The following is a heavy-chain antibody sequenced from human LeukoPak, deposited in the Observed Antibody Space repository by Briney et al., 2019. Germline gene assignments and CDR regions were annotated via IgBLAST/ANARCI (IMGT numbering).Heavy chain of an antibody. Sequence: PGGSLRLSCAASGFTFDDYVMSWVRQAPGKGLEWVSRFIWNGGSTDYADSVKGRFTISRDNAKNTVYMQMNSLRAEDTAVYYCAKDAIGSYPKYYFDYWGQGTLVTVSS. J-gene: IGHJ4*02. CDR1: GFTFDDYV. V-gene: IGHV3-20*04. CDR3: AKDAIGSYPKYYFDY. CDR2: FIWNGGST. D-gene: IGHD3-10*01.